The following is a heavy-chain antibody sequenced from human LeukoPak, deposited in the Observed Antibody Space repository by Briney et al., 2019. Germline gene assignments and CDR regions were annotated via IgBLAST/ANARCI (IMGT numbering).Heavy chain of an antibody. Sequence: GGSLRLSWAASGFTFSSYAMSWVRQAPGKGLEWVAVISYDGSNKYYADSVKGRFTISRDNSKNTLYLQMNSLRAEDTAVYYCARALLYYFDYWGQGTLVTVSS. CDR3: ARALLYYFDY. CDR1: GFTFSSYA. J-gene: IGHJ4*02. V-gene: IGHV3-30-3*01. D-gene: IGHD1-26*01. CDR2: ISYDGSNK.